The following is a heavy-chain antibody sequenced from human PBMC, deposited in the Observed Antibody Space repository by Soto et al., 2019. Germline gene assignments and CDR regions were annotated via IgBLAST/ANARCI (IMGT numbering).Heavy chain of an antibody. V-gene: IGHV3-33*01. CDR2: IWYDGSKT. CDR1: GFTFSNYG. Sequence: QVQLVESGGGVVQPGRSLRLSCAASGFTFSNYGMHWVRQAPGKGLEWVAVIWYDGSKTYYADSVKGRFTISRDDSKNSLFLQTNSLRAEHTAVYYCARDSGVVAPTFDYWGQGTRVTVSS. J-gene: IGHJ4*02. CDR3: ARDSGVVAPTFDY. D-gene: IGHD5-12*01.